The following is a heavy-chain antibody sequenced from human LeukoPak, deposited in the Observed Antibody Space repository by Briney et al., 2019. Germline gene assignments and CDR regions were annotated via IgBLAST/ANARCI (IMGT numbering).Heavy chain of an antibody. CDR2: IIPIFGTA. CDR1: GGTFSSYA. J-gene: IGHJ4*02. D-gene: IGHD5-24*01. Sequence: SVKVSCKASGGTFSSYAISWVRQAPGQGLEWMGGIIPIFGTANYAQKGQGRVTITTDESTSTAYMELSSLRSEDTAVYYCASLATITSGYWGQGTLVTVSS. CDR3: ASLATITSGY. V-gene: IGHV1-69*05.